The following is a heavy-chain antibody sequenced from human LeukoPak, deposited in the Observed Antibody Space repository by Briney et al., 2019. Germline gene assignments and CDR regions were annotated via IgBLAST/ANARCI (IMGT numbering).Heavy chain of an antibody. J-gene: IGHJ4*02. V-gene: IGHV4-59*01. CDR1: GGSISSYY. CDR3: ARGEMVYAINFDY. D-gene: IGHD2-8*01. CDR2: IYYSGST. Sequence: SSETLSLTCTVSGGSISSYYWSWIRQPPGKGLEWIWYIYYSGSTNYNPSLKSRVTISVDTSKNQFSLKLSSVTAADTAVYYCARGEMVYAINFDYWGQGTLVTVSS.